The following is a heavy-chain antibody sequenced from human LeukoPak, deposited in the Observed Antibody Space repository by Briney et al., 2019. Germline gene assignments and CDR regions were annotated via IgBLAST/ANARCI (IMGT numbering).Heavy chain of an antibody. J-gene: IGHJ1*01. D-gene: IGHD3-10*01. CDR3: ATYAGTSSKYFQY. CDR2: INLSDSDT. Sequence: GESLKISCEGSGYRFTSSWIGWVRQMPGKGLEWMGIINLSDSDTRYSPSSQGQVTISADKSISTAYLQWSSLKASDTAMFYCATYAGTSSKYFQYWGPGTLVTVSS. CDR1: GYRFTSSW. V-gene: IGHV5-51*01.